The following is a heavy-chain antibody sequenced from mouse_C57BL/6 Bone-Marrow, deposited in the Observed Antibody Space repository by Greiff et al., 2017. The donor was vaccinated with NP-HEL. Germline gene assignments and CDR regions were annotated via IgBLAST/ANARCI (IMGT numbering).Heavy chain of an antibody. J-gene: IGHJ1*03. CDR2: IRSKSSNYAT. CDR1: GFTFNTYA. V-gene: IGHV10-3*01. Sequence: EVQLVESGGGLVQPKGSLKLSCAASGFTFNTYAMHWVRQAPGKGLEWVARIRSKSSNYATYYADSVKDRFTISRDDSQSMLYLQMNNLKTEDTAMYYCVRGDYGSSYWYFDVWGTGTTVTVSS. D-gene: IGHD1-1*01. CDR3: VRGDYGSSYWYFDV.